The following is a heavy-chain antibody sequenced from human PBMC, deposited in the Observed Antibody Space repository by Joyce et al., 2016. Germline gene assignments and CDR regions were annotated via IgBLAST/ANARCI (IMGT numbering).Heavy chain of an antibody. D-gene: IGHD5-12*01. CDR1: GYTFTSYY. J-gene: IGHJ5*02. CDR2: INPSDGST. CDR3: ARDFEGYNYGYWFDP. V-gene: IGHV1-46*01. Sequence: QMQLVQSGAEIKKPGASVRVSCKASGYTFTSYYLHWVRQAPGQGLEWMGLINPSDGSTNYAQKFQGRVTMTRDTSTSTVYMELSSLRPEDTAVYFCARDFEGYNYGYWFDPWGQGTLVTVSS.